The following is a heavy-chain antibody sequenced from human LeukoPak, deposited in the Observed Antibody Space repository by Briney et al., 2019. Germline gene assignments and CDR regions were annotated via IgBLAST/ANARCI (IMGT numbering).Heavy chain of an antibody. J-gene: IGHJ4*02. CDR1: GGTFSSYA. V-gene: IGHV1-69*04. D-gene: IGHD5-12*01. CDR3: ARDLGGGYSGKRDY. Sequence: ASVKVSCKASGGTFSSYAISWVRQAPGQGLEWMGRIIPILGIANYAQKFQGRVTITADKSTSTAYMELSSLRSEDTAVYYCARDLGGGYSGKRDYWGQGTLVTVSS. CDR2: IIPILGIA.